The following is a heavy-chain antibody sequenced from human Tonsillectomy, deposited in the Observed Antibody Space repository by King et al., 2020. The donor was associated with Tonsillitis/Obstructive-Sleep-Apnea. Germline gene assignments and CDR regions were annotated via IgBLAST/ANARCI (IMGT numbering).Heavy chain of an antibody. CDR1: GFSLSTSGVG. CDR2: VCWDDDK. J-gene: IGHJ6*03. V-gene: IGHV2-5*02. D-gene: IGHD3-3*01. CDR3: AHRKPSPPIMGRFLEWFLFRKPWSPSPQYYYMDV. Sequence: TLKESGPTLVKPKQTLTLTCTFSGFSLSTSGVGVGWIRQPPGKALECLTLVCWDDDKRYSPSLKSRLTISKDTSKNQVVLTMTNMDPVDTATDYCAHRKPSPPIMGRFLEWFLFRKPWSPSPQYYYMDVWGKGTTVTVSS.